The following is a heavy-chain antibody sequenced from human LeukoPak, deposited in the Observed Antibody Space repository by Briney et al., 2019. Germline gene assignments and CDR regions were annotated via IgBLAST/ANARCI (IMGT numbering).Heavy chain of an antibody. D-gene: IGHD3-10*02. J-gene: IGHJ6*04. CDR3: AELGITMIGGV. CDR1: GFTFSSYE. V-gene: IGHV3-48*03. CDR2: ISSSGSTI. Sequence: GGSLRLSCAVSGFTFSSYEMNGVRQARGKGLEGVSYISSSGSTIYYADSVKGRFTISRDNAKNSLYLQMNSLRAEDTAVYYCAELGITMIGGVWGKGTTVTISS.